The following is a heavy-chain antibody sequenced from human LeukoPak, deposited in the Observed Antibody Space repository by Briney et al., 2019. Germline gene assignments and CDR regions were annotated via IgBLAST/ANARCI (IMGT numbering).Heavy chain of an antibody. CDR2: MNPNSGNT. CDR3: ARDPDIVVVVAATPFDY. J-gene: IGHJ4*02. Sequence: ASVKVSCKASGYTFTSYDINWVRQATGQGLEWMGWMNPNSGNTNYAQKLQGRVTMTTDTSTSTAYMELRSLRSDDTAVYYCARDPDIVVVVAATPFDYWGQGTLVTVSS. V-gene: IGHV1-18*01. D-gene: IGHD2-15*01. CDR1: GYTFTSYD.